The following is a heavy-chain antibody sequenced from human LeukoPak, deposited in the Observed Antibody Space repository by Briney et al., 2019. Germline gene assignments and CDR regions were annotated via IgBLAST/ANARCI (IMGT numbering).Heavy chain of an antibody. CDR2: FDPEDGET. D-gene: IGHD6-13*01. V-gene: IGHV1-24*01. Sequence: ASVKVSCKVSGYTLTELSMHWVRQAPGKGLEWMGGFDPEDGETIYAQKFQGRVTMTEDTSTDTAYMELSSLRSEDTAVYYCAKLGSGLGNAAAGIRYYYYYYMDVWGKGTTVTVSS. CDR3: AKLGSGLGNAAAGIRYYYYYYMDV. CDR1: GYTLTELS. J-gene: IGHJ6*03.